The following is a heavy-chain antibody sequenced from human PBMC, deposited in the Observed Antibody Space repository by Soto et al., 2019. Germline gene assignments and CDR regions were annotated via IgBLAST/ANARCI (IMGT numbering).Heavy chain of an antibody. CDR3: ARKYSSPLYYYYMDV. D-gene: IGHD6-6*01. CDR1: GFSLSTSGVG. V-gene: IGHV2-5*02. CDR2: IYWDDDK. Sequence: QITLKESGPTLVKPTQTLTLTCTFSGFSLSTSGVGVGWIRQPPGQALEWLALIYWDDDKRYSPSLKSRLTITKDPSKNQVVLTMTNMDPVDTATYYCARKYSSPLYYYYMDVWGKGTTVTVSS. J-gene: IGHJ6*03.